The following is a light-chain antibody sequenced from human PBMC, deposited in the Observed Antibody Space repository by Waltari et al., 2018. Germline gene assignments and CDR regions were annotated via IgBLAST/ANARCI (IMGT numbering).Light chain of an antibody. V-gene: IGLV3-21*03. Sequence: SLVLTQPPSVSVAPGMTARMTCEGDNIGSKNVHWYQQKPGQAPLLVVYDDTDRPSRGPERFSGSHSGDAATLTISRVEAGDEADYYCQVWDSSSDHVIFGGGSKLTVL. CDR3: QVWDSSSDHVI. CDR2: DDT. CDR1: NIGSKN. J-gene: IGLJ2*01.